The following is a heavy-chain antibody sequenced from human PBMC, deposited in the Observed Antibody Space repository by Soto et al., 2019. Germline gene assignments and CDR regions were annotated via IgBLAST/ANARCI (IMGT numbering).Heavy chain of an antibody. CDR3: ARGTVPYYYYGMDV. D-gene: IGHD4-4*01. J-gene: IGHJ6*02. V-gene: IGHV1-69*06. Sequence: SVKVSCKASGVTFSSYAISWVRQAPGQGLEWMGGIIPIFGTANYAQKFQGRVTITADKSTSTAYMELSSLRSEDTAVYYCARGTVPYYYYGMDVWGQGTTVTVSS. CDR1: GVTFSSYA. CDR2: IIPIFGTA.